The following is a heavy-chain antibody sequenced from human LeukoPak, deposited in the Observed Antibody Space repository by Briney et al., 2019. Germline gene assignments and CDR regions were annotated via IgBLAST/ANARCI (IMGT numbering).Heavy chain of an antibody. V-gene: IGHV4-59*01. CDR2: IYYNGNT. CDR1: GGSISSYY. J-gene: IGHJ4*02. D-gene: IGHD3-10*01. Sequence: SETLSLTCTVSGGSISSYYWSWIRQPPGKGLEWIGYIYYNGNTNYSPSLRSRVTISVDTSKTQFSLKLSSVTAAETAVYYCARGDMVRGVPFDYWGQGTLVTASS. CDR3: ARGDMVRGVPFDY.